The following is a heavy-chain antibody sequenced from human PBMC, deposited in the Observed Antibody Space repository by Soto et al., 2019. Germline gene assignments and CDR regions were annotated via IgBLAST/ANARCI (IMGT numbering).Heavy chain of an antibody. V-gene: IGHV3-30*18. CDR2: ISFDGTAK. Sequence: GLSXRLACLTSVFTFKRYGIHWFRHAPGKGLEWVAEISFDGTAKYYAESVKGRFTVSRDNGNNTLHLEMNSLGAKDTAVYFCAKGRSTRLEPWGHGTLVTVSS. CDR1: VFTFKRYG. CDR3: AKGRSTRLEP. J-gene: IGHJ5*02. D-gene: IGHD1-1*01.